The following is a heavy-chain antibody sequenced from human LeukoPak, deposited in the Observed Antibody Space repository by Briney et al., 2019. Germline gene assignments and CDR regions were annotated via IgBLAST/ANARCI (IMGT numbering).Heavy chain of an antibody. D-gene: IGHD3-10*01. J-gene: IGHJ5*02. CDR2: MNPISGDT. CDR3: ARVPRRGQRFDP. V-gene: IGHV1-8*01. CDR1: GYTFTSYD. Sequence: AAVKVSCKASGYTFTSYDVNWVRQATGQGLEWMGWMNPISGDTGYALKFQGRVTMSRNTSISTAYIELGSLRSEDTAVYYCARVPRRGQRFDPWGQGTLVTVSS.